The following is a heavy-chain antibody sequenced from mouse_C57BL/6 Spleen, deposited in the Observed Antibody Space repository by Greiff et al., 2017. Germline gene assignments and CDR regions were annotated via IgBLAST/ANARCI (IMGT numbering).Heavy chain of an antibody. CDR3: ARGADSTLYFDD. V-gene: IGHV1-64*01. Sequence: VQLLQSGAELVKPGASVKMSCKASGYAFTSYWMNWVKQRPGQGLEWIGKIYPSGGGTNYNDKFKSKATLTVDKSSSTASMPLSSLPSEDSAVYCCARGADSTLYFDDWGPGTPVTVSA. CDR1: GYAFTSYW. J-gene: IGHJ3*01. D-gene: IGHD2-5*01. CDR2: IYPSGGGT.